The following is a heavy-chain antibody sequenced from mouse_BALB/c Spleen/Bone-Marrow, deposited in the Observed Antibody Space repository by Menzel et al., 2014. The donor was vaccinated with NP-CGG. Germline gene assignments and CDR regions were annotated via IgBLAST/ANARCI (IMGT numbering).Heavy chain of an antibody. CDR1: GYTFTSYM. J-gene: IGHJ1*01. CDR2: VNPYSGGT. CDR3: ARSKDWYFDV. Sequence: VQLQQSGPELVKPGASVRMSCKASGYTFTSYMMHWVKQKPGQGLEWVGYVNPYSGGTYYTEDFKGKATLTSDKSSSTVYMELSSLTSEDSAVFYCARSKDWYFDVWGAGTTVTVSS. V-gene: IGHV1-14*01.